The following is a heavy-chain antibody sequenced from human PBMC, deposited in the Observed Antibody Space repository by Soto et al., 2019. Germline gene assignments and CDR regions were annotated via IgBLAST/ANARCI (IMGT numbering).Heavy chain of an antibody. CDR1: GYSFTTHW. J-gene: IGHJ6*02. V-gene: IGHV5-10-1*01. CDR3: ARRLSGPKEDYHAYYFYGLDD. CDR2: IDPSNSYI. D-gene: IGHD4-17*01. Sequence: GESLKISCQGSGYSFTTHWITWVRQTPGKGLEWMGRIDPSNSYIIYSPSFQGHVTISVDRSISTASLQWCRLEASDNAIYFCARRLSGPKEDYHAYYFYGLDDWDQGAKLTVSS.